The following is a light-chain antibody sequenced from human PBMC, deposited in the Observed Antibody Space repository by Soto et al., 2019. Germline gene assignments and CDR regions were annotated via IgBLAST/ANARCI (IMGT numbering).Light chain of an antibody. J-gene: IGKJ5*01. CDR1: QSVITN. CDR3: QQYNNGPLPIT. CDR2: GAS. V-gene: IGKV3-15*01. Sequence: EIVMTQSPATLSVSPGDRATLSCRASQSVITNLAWYQQKPGQAPRLLVYGASTRATDSPARFSGSGSGTEFTLTISSLQSEDFAVDYCQQYNNGPLPITFGQGTRLEIK.